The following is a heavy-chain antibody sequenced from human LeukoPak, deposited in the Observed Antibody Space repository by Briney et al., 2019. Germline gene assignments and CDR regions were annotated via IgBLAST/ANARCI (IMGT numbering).Heavy chain of an antibody. J-gene: IGHJ4*02. Sequence: PGGSLRLSCAASGFTFSSYAMHWVRQAPGKGLEWVAVISYDGSNKYYVDSVKGRFTISRDNSKNTLYLQMNSLRAEDTAVYYCARDHDSSGYYYFDYWGQGTLVTVSS. V-gene: IGHV3-30*04. CDR2: ISYDGSNK. CDR3: ARDHDSSGYYYFDY. D-gene: IGHD3-22*01. CDR1: GFTFSSYA.